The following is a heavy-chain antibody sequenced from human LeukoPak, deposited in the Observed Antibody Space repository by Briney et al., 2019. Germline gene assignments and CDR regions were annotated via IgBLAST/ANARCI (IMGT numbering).Heavy chain of an antibody. V-gene: IGHV3-21*01. D-gene: IGHD1-7*01. CDR1: GFTFSSYS. CDR2: ISSSSSYI. Sequence: GGSLRLXCAASGFTFSSYSMNWVRQAPGKGLEWVSSISSSSSYIYYADSVKGRFTISRDNAKNSLYLQMNSLRAEDTAVYYCAKGTNWNYYFDYWGQGTLVTVSS. CDR3: AKGTNWNYYFDY. J-gene: IGHJ4*02.